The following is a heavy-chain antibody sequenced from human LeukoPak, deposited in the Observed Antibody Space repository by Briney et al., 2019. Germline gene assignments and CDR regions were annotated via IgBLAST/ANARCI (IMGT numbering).Heavy chain of an antibody. CDR3: ARGYYDTSGYYFPFDF. Sequence: PGGSLRLSCAASGFTFSEYYMSWIRQAPGKGLEWVSYIRSSSSYTNYADSVNGRFTISRDNAKNSLYLKMNSLRAEDTAVYYCARGYYDTSGYYFPFDFWGQGTLVTVSS. J-gene: IGHJ4*02. CDR1: GFTFSEYY. CDR2: IRSSSSYT. V-gene: IGHV3-11*06. D-gene: IGHD3-22*01.